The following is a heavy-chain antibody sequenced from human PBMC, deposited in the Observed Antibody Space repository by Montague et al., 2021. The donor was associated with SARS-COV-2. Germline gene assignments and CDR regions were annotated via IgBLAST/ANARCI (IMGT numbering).Heavy chain of an antibody. D-gene: IGHD3-10*01. CDR1: GFSITTSTMG. J-gene: IGHJ4*02. Sequence: LVKPTQTLTLTCTFSGFSITTSTMGVGWIRQPPGKALEWLALIYWGDEKRFSPSLKSRLTFTKDTFKDQVVLRMTNMDPVDTATYYCVHYASGSYYFHYWGQGTLVTVSS. V-gene: IGHV2-5*02. CDR3: VHYASGSYYFHY. CDR2: IYWGDEK.